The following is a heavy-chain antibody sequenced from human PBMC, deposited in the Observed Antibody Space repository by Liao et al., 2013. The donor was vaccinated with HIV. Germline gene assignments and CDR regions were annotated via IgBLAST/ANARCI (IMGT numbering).Heavy chain of an antibody. CDR3: ARGLLASYYYYMDV. CDR1: HGSISSYD. D-gene: IGHD3-3*02. V-gene: IGHV4-4*07. Sequence: QVQLQESGPGLVKPWETLSLRCGVSHGSISSYDWNWIRQPAGKGLEWIGRIYTSGSTNYNPSLKSRVTISVDTSKNQFSLKLSSVTAADTAVYYCARGLLASYYYYMDVWGKGTTVTVSS. CDR2: IYTSGST. J-gene: IGHJ6*03.